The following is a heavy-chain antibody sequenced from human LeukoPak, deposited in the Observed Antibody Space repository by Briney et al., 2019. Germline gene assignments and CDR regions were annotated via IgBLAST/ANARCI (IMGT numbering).Heavy chain of an antibody. V-gene: IGHV4-59*01. Sequence: PSETLSLTCTVSGGSISSYYWSWIRQPPGEGLEWIGYIYYSGSTNYNPSLKSRVTISVDTSKNQFSLKLSSVTAADTAVYYCARTRGGRRTIFGVPGAFDIWGQGTMVTVSS. J-gene: IGHJ3*02. CDR2: IYYSGST. CDR1: GGSISSYY. D-gene: IGHD3-3*01. CDR3: ARTRGGRRTIFGVPGAFDI.